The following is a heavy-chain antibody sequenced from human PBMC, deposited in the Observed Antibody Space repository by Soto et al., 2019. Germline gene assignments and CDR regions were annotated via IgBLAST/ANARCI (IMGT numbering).Heavy chain of an antibody. Sequence: EVQLVESGGGLVQPGGSLKLSCAASGFTFSGSAMHWVRQASGKGLEWVGRIRSKANNNATAYAASVKGRFTISRDDSKKTAYLQMNSLKTEDTAVYYCTGLGDDYNFGGQGTLVTVSS. CDR3: TGLGDDYNF. D-gene: IGHD4-4*01. V-gene: IGHV3-73*01. CDR2: IRSKANNNAT. J-gene: IGHJ4*02. CDR1: GFTFSGSA.